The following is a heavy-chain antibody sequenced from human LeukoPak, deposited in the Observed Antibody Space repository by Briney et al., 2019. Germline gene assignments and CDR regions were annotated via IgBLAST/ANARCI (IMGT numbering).Heavy chain of an antibody. CDR3: AREGGSSWYSRDFYYIDF. CDR2: VNHWIGT. V-gene: IGHV4-34*01. Sequence: KPSETLSLTCAVYGGSFSGYYWSWIRQPPGQEMERVGEVNHWIGTNYTPSHKSRVTISVDPSKNQFSLKMSSVSAADAAVYDCAREGGSSWYSRDFYYIDFWCKGTAVTVSS. CDR1: GGSFSGYY. D-gene: IGHD6-13*01. J-gene: IGHJ6*03.